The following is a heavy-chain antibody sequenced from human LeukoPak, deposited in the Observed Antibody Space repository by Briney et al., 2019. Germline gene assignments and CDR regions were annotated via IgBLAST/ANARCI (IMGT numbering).Heavy chain of an antibody. CDR2: INHSGST. CDR1: GGSFSGYY. CDR3: ARNPMRKKPSLTRGTYYFDY. D-gene: IGHD3-22*01. Sequence: SETLSLTCAVYGGSFSGYYWSWIRQPPGKGLEWIGEINHSGSTNYNPSLKSRVTISVDTSKNQFSLKLSPVTAADTAVYYCARNPMRKKPSLTRGTYYFDYWGQGTLVTVSS. J-gene: IGHJ4*02. V-gene: IGHV4-34*01.